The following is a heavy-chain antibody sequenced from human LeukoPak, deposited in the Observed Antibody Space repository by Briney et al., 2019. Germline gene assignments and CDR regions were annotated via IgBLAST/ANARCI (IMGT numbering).Heavy chain of an antibody. D-gene: IGHD2-15*01. V-gene: IGHV1-8*01. CDR2: MNPNSGNT. CDR3: ARGRGYCSGGSCRIYYFDY. CDR1: GYTFTSYD. J-gene: IGHJ4*02. Sequence: ASVKVSCKASGYTFTSYDINWVRQATGQGLEWMGWMNPNSGNTGYAQKFQGRVTMTRNTSISTAYMELSSLRSEDTAVYYCARGRGYCSGGSCRIYYFDYWGQGTLVTVSS.